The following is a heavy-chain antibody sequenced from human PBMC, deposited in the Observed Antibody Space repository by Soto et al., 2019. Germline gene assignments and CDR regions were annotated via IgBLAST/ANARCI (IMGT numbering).Heavy chain of an antibody. Sequence: GASVKVSCKASGYTFTSYYMHWVRQAPGQGLEWMGIINPSGGSTSYAQKFQGRVTMTRDTSTSTVYMELSSLRSEDTAVYYCARDFYNWNDADAFDIWGQGTMVTVSS. D-gene: IGHD1-1*01. CDR2: INPSGGST. J-gene: IGHJ3*02. V-gene: IGHV1-46*01. CDR3: ARDFYNWNDADAFDI. CDR1: GYTFTSYY.